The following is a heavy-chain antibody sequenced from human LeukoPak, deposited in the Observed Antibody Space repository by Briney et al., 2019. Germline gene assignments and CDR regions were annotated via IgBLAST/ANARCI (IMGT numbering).Heavy chain of an antibody. D-gene: IGHD2-15*01. CDR2: ISYDGSNK. V-gene: IGHV3-30-3*01. J-gene: IGHJ1*01. Sequence: GGSLRLSCAASGFTFSSYAMHWVRQAPGKGLEWVAVISYDGSNKYYADSVKGRFTISRDNSKNTLYLQMNSLRAEDTAVYYCASARSASCAEYFQHWGQGTLVTVSS. CDR1: GFTFSSYA. CDR3: ASARSASCAEYFQH.